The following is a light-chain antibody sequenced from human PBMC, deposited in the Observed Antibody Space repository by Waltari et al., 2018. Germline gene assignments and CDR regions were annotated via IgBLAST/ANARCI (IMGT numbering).Light chain of an antibody. Sequence: QSALTRPRSVSGSPGQSVTISCTGTSSDVGGYNYVSWYQQHPGKAPKLMIYDVSKRPSGVPDRFSGSKSGNTASLTISGLQADDEADYYCCSYAGSYTGVFGTGSKVTVL. CDR2: DVS. CDR1: SSDVGGYNY. J-gene: IGLJ1*01. V-gene: IGLV2-11*01. CDR3: CSYAGSYTGV.